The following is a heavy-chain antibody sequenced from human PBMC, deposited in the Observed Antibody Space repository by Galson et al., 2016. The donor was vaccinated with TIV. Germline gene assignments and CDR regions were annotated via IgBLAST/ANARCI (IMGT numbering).Heavy chain of an antibody. CDR3: STDYSNGWLAGGT. D-gene: IGHD6-19*01. J-gene: IGHJ5*02. CDR1: GFIFGNAW. Sequence: SLRLSCAGSGFIFGNAWLTWVRQSPGKGLEWVGRIKSYTDVGTTDYAVPVRGRFSISRDDSRNTLYLQMNSLKTEDTGVYYCSTDYSNGWLAGGTWGQGTLVTVSS. V-gene: IGHV3-15*01. CDR2: IKSYTDVGTT.